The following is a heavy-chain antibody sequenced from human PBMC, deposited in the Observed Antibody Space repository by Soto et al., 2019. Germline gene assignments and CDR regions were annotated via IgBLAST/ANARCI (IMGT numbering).Heavy chain of an antibody. CDR3: ARGYYYGSGRPPPGGMDV. CDR1: GYTFTNYD. J-gene: IGHJ6*02. D-gene: IGHD3-10*01. CDR2: ISTYTGNT. Sequence: QVHLVQSGAEVKKPGASVKVSCKASGYTFTNYDINWVRQAPGQGLEWMGWISTYTGNTNYAQKLQGRVTMTTDTPTSTAYRELRSLRSDDTAVYYCARGYYYGSGRPPPGGMDVWGQGTTVTVSS. V-gene: IGHV1-18*01.